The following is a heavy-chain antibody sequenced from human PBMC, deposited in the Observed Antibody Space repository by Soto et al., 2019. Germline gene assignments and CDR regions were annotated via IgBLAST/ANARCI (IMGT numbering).Heavy chain of an antibody. J-gene: IGHJ4*02. V-gene: IGHV3-53*01. Sequence: GGSLRLSCAASGFTVSNNYMSWVRQAPGKGLEWVSIIYSGGSTYYADSVQGRFTISRDNSKNTLFLQMSSLRAEDTAVYYCAREGGGVYCSGGSCYGRYFDFWGQGARVTVSS. CDR2: IYSGGST. D-gene: IGHD2-15*01. CDR1: GFTVSNNY. CDR3: AREGGGVYCSGGSCYGRYFDF.